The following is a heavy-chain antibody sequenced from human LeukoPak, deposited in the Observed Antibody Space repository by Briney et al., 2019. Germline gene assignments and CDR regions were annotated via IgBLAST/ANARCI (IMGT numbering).Heavy chain of an antibody. J-gene: IGHJ6*02. CDR3: ARSMLDYYYYGMDV. V-gene: IGHV3-21*01. CDR2: ISSSSSYI. Sequence: PGGSLRLSCAASGFTFSSYSMNWVRQAPGKGLEWVSSISSSSSYIYYADSVKGRFTISRDNAKNSLYLQMNSLRAEDTAVYYCARSMLDYYYYGMDVWGQGTTVTVSS. CDR1: GFTFSSYS. D-gene: IGHD2-8*01.